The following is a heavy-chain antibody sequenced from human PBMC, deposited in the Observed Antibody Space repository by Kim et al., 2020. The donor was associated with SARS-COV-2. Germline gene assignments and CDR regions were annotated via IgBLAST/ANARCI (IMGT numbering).Heavy chain of an antibody. J-gene: IGHJ1*01. CDR2: ISSSSSTI. CDR1: GFTFSSYS. D-gene: IGHD6-19*01. V-gene: IGHV3-48*04. CDR3: ARASVGGIAVAAIKGYFQH. Sequence: GGSLRLSCAASGFTFSSYSMNWVRQAPGKGLEWVSYISSSSSTIYYADSVKGRFTISRDNAKNSLYLQMNSLRAEDTAVYYCARASVGGIAVAAIKGYFQHWGQGTLVTVSS.